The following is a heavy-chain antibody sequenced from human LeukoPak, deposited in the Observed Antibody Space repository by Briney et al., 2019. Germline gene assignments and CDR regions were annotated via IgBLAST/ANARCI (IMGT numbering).Heavy chain of an antibody. Sequence: ASVKVSCKASGGTFSSYAISWVRQAPRQGLEWMGGIIPIFGTANYAQKFQGRVTITTDESTSTAYMELSSLRSEDTAVYYCARDSGGPPYFDYWGQGTLVTVSS. V-gene: IGHV1-69*05. CDR3: ARDSGGPPYFDY. D-gene: IGHD1-26*01. CDR1: GGTFSSYA. CDR2: IIPIFGTA. J-gene: IGHJ4*02.